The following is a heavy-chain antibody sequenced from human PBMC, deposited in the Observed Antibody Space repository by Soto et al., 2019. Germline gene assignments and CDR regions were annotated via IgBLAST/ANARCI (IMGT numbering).Heavy chain of an antibody. CDR3: ARAGGPGDIVVVPAAPGRNWFDP. CDR2: INHSGST. CDR1: GGSFSGYY. V-gene: IGHV4-34*01. J-gene: IGHJ5*02. Sequence: PSETLSLTCAVYGGSFSGYYWSWIRQPPGKGLEWIGEINHSGSTNYNPSLKSRVTISVDTSKNQFSLKLSSVTAADTAVYYCARAGGPGDIVVVPAAPGRNWFDPWGQGTLVTVSS. D-gene: IGHD2-2*01.